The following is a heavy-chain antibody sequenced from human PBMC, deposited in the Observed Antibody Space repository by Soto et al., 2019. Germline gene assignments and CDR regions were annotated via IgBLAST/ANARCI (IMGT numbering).Heavy chain of an antibody. Sequence: QVQLVQSGAEVKKPGSSVKVSCKASGGTFSSYAISWVRQAPGQGLEWMGGIIPIFGTANYAQKFQSRVTISADKSTRSADMELCSRTSDDTAVYYCARGRYDFWSGYDPSYGMDVWGQGTTVTVSS. CDR1: GGTFSSYA. CDR3: ARGRYDFWSGYDPSYGMDV. CDR2: IIPIFGTA. J-gene: IGHJ6*02. V-gene: IGHV1-69*06. D-gene: IGHD3-3*01.